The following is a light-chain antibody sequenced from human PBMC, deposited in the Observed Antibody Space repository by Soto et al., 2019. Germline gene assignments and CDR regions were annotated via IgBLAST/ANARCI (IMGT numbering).Light chain of an antibody. V-gene: IGKV3D-20*01. CDR3: QQYVSSPW. J-gene: IGKJ1*01. CDR2: DTS. CDR1: QSVSGGF. Sequence: QSLATLSATQGERATISCRASQSVSGGFLAWYQQKPGLAPRLILYDTSFRATGIPDRFSGSGSGTDFTLTIIRLDPEDFAVYYCQQYVSSPWFGQGTKVDIK.